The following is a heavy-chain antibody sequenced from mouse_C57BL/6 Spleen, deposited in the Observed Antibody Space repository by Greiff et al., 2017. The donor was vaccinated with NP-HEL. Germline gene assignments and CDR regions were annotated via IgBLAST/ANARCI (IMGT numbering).Heavy chain of an antibody. CDR1: GFTFSSYA. CDR3: ARDSRGDWYFDV. V-gene: IGHV5-4*01. Sequence: EVQVVESGGGLVKPGGSLKLSCAASGFTFSSYAMSWVRQTPEKRLEWVATISDGGSYTYYPDNVKGRFTISRDNAKNNLYLQMSHLKSEDTAMYYCARDSRGDWYFDVWGTGTTVTVSS. CDR2: ISDGGSYT. J-gene: IGHJ1*03.